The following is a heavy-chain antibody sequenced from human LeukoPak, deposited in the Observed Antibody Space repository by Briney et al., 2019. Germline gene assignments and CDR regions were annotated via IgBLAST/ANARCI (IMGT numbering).Heavy chain of an antibody. Sequence: ASVKVSCKASGYTFTSYYMHWVRQAPGQGLEWMGIITTSGGSTNYAQNFQGRVTMTRDTSTSTVYMELTSLGSEDTAVYYCARVRTITAVGPDFDFWGQGTLVTVSS. J-gene: IGHJ4*02. CDR2: ITTSGGST. CDR1: GYTFTSYY. CDR3: ARVRTITAVGPDFDF. D-gene: IGHD6-13*01. V-gene: IGHV1-46*01.